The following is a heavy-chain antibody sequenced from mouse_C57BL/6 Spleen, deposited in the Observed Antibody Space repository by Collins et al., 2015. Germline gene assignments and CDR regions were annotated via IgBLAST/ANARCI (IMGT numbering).Heavy chain of an antibody. CDR2: INPNNGGT. CDR3: AGYGNYPYYFDY. J-gene: IGHJ2*01. Sequence: GASVKISCKASGYTFTDYYMNWVKQSHGKSLEWIGDINPNNGGTTYNQKFKGKATLTVDKSSSTAYMELRSLTSEDSAVYYCAGYGNYPYYFDYVGQGTTLTVSS. D-gene: IGHD2-1*01. V-gene: IGHV1-26*01. CDR1: GYTFTDYY.